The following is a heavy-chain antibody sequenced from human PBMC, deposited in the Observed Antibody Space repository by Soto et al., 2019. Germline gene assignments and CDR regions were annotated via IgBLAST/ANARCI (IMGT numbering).Heavy chain of an antibody. Sequence: PSEPLALTCTVSGGSISSYYWSWIRQPPGKGLEWIGYIYYSGSTNYNPSLKSRVTISVDTSKNQFSLKLSSVTAADTAVYYCARDKRDDFWSDHSNFYYWGKGNLVRVYS. CDR2: IYYSGST. J-gene: IGHJ4*02. D-gene: IGHD3-3*01. CDR1: GGSISSYY. V-gene: IGHV4-59*01. CDR3: ARDKRDDFWSDHSNFYY.